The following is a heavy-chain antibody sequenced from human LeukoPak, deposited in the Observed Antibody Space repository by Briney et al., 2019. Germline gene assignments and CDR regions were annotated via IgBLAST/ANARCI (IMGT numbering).Heavy chain of an antibody. CDR2: IYYSGST. CDR1: GGSISSSSYY. D-gene: IGHD5-18*01. V-gene: IGHV4-39*01. J-gene: IGHJ5*02. CDR3: ARWIQLSKSGPNWFDP. Sequence: SETLSLTCTVSGGSISSSSYYWGWIRQPPGKGLEWIGSIYYSGSTYYNPSLKSRVTISVDTSKNQFSLKLSSVTAADTAVYYCARWIQLSKSGPNWFDPWGQGTLVTVSS.